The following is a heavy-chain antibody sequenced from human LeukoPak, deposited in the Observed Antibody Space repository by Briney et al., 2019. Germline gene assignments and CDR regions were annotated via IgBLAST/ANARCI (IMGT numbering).Heavy chain of an antibody. D-gene: IGHD3-10*01. V-gene: IGHV4-34*01. Sequence: SETLSLTCAVYGGSFSGYYWSWIRQPPGKGLEWIGEINHSGSTNYNPSLKSRVTISVDTSKNQFSLKLSSVTAADTAVYYCARAATMVRGAKVSFDPWGQGTLVTVPS. CDR1: GGSFSGYY. CDR3: ARAATMVRGAKVSFDP. J-gene: IGHJ5*02. CDR2: INHSGST.